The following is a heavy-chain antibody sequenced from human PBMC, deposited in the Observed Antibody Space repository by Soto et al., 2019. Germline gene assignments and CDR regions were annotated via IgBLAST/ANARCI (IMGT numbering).Heavy chain of an antibody. CDR1: GGTFSSYT. CDR2: IIPILGIA. D-gene: IGHD3-22*01. CDR3: ARALASGYYDSSGFVAFDI. J-gene: IGHJ3*02. Sequence: GASVKVSCKASGGTFSSYTISWVRQAPGQGLEWKGKIIPILGIANYAQKFQGRVTITADKSTSTAYMELSSLRSEDTAVYYCARALASGYYDSSGFVAFDIWGQGTMVTVSS. V-gene: IGHV1-69*02.